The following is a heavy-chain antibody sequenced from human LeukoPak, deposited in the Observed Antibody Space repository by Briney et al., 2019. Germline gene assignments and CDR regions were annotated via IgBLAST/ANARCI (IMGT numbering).Heavy chain of an antibody. V-gene: IGHV4-39*01. CDR2: IYYSGST. CDR1: GASFSSSTYY. Sequence: SETLSLTCTVSGASFSSSTYYWGWIRQPPGKGLEWIGSIYYSGSTYYNPPLKSRVTMSVDTSKNQFSLELSSVTAADTAVYYCARHAGGISATGTRPFDYWGQGTLVTVSS. J-gene: IGHJ4*02. CDR3: ARHAGGISATGTRPFDY. D-gene: IGHD6-13*01.